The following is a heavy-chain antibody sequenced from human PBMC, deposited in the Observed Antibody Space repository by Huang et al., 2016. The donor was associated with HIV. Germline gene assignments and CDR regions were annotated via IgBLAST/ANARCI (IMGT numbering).Heavy chain of an antibody. J-gene: IGHJ3*01. V-gene: IGHV1-3*01. CDR3: ARAARGDGYHGAFDV. Sequence: QVQLVQSGAEFKKPGASLKLSCAASGYIFTTYSIHWFRGVPGQSLQWLGWINPGNVRIPFLQSFNGRVILSRDLSAATVYMQLSGLTADDTATYFCARAARGDGYHGAFDVWGQGTMVTV. CDR1: GYIFTTYS. CDR2: INPGNVRI. D-gene: IGHD2-2*03.